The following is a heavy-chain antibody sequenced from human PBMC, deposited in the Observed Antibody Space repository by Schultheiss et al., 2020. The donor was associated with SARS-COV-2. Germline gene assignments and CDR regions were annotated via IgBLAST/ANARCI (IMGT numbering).Heavy chain of an antibody. V-gene: IGHV3-30*18. Sequence: GGSLRLSCAASGFTFSSYGMHWVRQAPGKGLEWVAVISYDGSNKYYADSVKGRFTISRDNSKNTLYLQMNSLRAEDTAVYYCAKGGSSSWYLPCDYWGQGTLVTVSS. CDR3: AKGGSSSWYLPCDY. CDR1: GFTFSSYG. D-gene: IGHD6-13*01. J-gene: IGHJ4*02. CDR2: ISYDGSNK.